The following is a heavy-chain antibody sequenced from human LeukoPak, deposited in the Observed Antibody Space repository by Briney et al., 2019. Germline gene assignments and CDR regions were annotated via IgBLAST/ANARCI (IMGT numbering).Heavy chain of an antibody. Sequence: GGSLGLSCAASGFTFSSYAISWVRQAPGKGLEWVSAISGSGGSTYYADSVKGRFTISRDNSKNTLYLQMNSLRAEDTAVYYCAKARYSSSWAFDYWGQGTLVTVSS. V-gene: IGHV3-23*01. J-gene: IGHJ4*02. CDR3: AKARYSSSWAFDY. CDR1: GFTFSSYA. D-gene: IGHD6-13*01. CDR2: ISGSGGST.